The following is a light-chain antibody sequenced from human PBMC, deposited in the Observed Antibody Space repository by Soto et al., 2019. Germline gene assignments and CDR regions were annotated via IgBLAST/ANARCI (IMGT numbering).Light chain of an antibody. CDR2: SNN. V-gene: IGLV1-44*01. Sequence: QSVLTQPPSASGTPGQRVTISCSGSSSNIGSNTVNWYQQLPGTAPKLLIYSNNQRPSGVPDRFSGSKSGTSASLAISGLQSEDEVVYYCEEWDDSPNYVFGTGTKVPVL. CDR3: EEWDDSPNYV. CDR1: SSNIGSNT. J-gene: IGLJ1*01.